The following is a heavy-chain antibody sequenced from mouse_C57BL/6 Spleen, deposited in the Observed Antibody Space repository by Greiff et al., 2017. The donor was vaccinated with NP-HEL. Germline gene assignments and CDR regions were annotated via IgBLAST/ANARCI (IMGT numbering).Heavy chain of an antibody. CDR1: GYTFTSYW. CDR2: IYPSDSET. J-gene: IGHJ4*01. Sequence: QVQLQQPGAELVRPGSSVKLSCKASGYTFTSYWMDWVKQRPGQGLEWIGNIYPSDSETHYNQKFKDKATLTVDKSSSTAYMQLSSLTSEDSAVYYCARARDGDYYAMDYWGQGTSVTVSS. V-gene: IGHV1-61*01. CDR3: ARARDGDYYAMDY. D-gene: IGHD3-3*01.